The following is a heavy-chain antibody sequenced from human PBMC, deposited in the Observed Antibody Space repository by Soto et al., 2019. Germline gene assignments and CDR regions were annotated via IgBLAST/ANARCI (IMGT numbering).Heavy chain of an antibody. J-gene: IGHJ4*02. V-gene: IGHV3-23*01. CDR1: GFTFSSYA. Sequence: EVQLLESGGGLVQPGGSLRLSCAASGFTFSSYAMSWVRQAPGKGLEWVSAISGSGGSTYYADSVKGRFTISRENSKNTLYLQMNSLRAEDTAVYYCAKVGDYDFWSGYYLFDYWGQGTLVTVSS. CDR2: ISGSGGST. CDR3: AKVGDYDFWSGYYLFDY. D-gene: IGHD3-3*01.